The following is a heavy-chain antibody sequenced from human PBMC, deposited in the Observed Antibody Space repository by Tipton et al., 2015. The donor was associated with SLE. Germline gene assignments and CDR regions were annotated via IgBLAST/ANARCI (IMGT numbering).Heavy chain of an antibody. CDR2: IQNDGSNK. CDR1: GYSISGGYY. V-gene: IGHV3-30*02. J-gene: IGHJ4*02. D-gene: IGHD3-16*02. CDR3: ANSRFVPEAY. Sequence: GLVKPSETLSLTCGVSGYSISGGYYWGWVRQAPGKGLEWLTFIQNDGSNKYYADSVKGRFTISRDNSKNTVSLQMNSLRVEDTAVYYCANSRFVPEAYWGQGTLVTVSS.